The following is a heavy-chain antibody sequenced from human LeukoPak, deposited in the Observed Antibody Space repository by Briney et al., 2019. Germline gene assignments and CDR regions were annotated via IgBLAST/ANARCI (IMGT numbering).Heavy chain of an antibody. J-gene: IGHJ5*02. V-gene: IGHV6-1*01. CDR2: TYYRSKWYN. Sequence: SQTLSLTCAISGDSVSSNSAAWSWIRQSPSRGLEWLGRTYYRSKWYNDYAVSVKSRITINPDTSKNQFSLQLNSVTPEDTAVYYCARAGYYDILTGYYRRGQFDPWGQGTLVTVSS. CDR3: ARAGYYDILTGYYRRGQFDP. D-gene: IGHD3-9*01. CDR1: GDSVSSNSAA.